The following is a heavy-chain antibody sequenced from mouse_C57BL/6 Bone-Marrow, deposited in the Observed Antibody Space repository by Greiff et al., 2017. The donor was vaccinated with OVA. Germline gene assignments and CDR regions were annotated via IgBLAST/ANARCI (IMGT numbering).Heavy chain of an antibody. CDR2: IYPGSGST. D-gene: IGHD2-3*01. J-gene: IGHJ1*03. V-gene: IGHV1-55*01. CDR1: GYTFTSYW. Sequence: VQLQQPGAELVKPGASVKMSCKASGYTFTSYWITWVKQRPGQGLEWIGDIYPGSGSTNYNEKFKSKATLTVDTSSSTAYMQLSSLTSEDSAVYYCARNYDGYYGWYFDVWGTGTTVTVSS. CDR3: ARNYDGYYGWYFDV.